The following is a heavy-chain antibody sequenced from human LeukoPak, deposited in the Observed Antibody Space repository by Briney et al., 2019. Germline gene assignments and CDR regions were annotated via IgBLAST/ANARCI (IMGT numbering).Heavy chain of an antibody. Sequence: HPGGSLRLSCAASGFTFSSYAMHWVRQAPGKGLEWVANIKQDGSEKYYVDSVKGRFTISRDNAMNSLYLQMNSLRAEDTAMYYCARVSAGNDYWGQGTLVTVSS. CDR1: GFTFSSYA. J-gene: IGHJ4*02. CDR2: IKQDGSEK. D-gene: IGHD6-13*01. V-gene: IGHV3-7*01. CDR3: ARVSAGNDY.